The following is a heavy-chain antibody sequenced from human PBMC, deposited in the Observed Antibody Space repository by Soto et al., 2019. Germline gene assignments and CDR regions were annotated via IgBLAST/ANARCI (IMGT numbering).Heavy chain of an antibody. D-gene: IGHD2-2*01. CDR3: AKEHCDSTSCPFDY. Sequence: PGGSLGLCCAACGDPVKNYAMSWVRKEPGKGLEWVSAFSGSGGSTYYADSVKGRFTISRDNSKNTLYLQMNSLRAEDTAVYYCAKEHCDSTSCPFDYWGQGTLVTVSS. CDR2: FSGSGGST. CDR1: GDPVKNYA. J-gene: IGHJ4*02. V-gene: IGHV3-23*01.